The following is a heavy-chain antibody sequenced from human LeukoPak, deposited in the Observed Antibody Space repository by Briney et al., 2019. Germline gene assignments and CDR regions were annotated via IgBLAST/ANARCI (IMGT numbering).Heavy chain of an antibody. D-gene: IGHD3-22*01. CDR2: INPSGDST. J-gene: IGHJ4*02. CDR3: ARNGPYDSSGYYLHY. V-gene: IGHV1-46*01. CDR1: GYTFTSYD. Sequence: ASVKVSCKASGYTFTSYDINWVRQATGQGLEWMGIINPSGDSTSYAQKFQGRVTMTRDTSTSTVYMELSSLRSEDTAVYYCARNGPYDSSGYYLHYWGQGTLVTVSS.